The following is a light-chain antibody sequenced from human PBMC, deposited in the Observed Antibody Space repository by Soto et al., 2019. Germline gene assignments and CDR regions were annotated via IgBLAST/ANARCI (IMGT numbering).Light chain of an antibody. V-gene: IGKV1-5*01. CDR2: GAS. CDR1: QSISTW. J-gene: IGKJ3*01. CDR3: KHHTTYSFP. Sequence: DIQMTQSPSTLSASVGDRVTITCRASQSISTWLAWYQHKPGKAPKLLIYGASSLKSGVPSRFSGSGSGAESSPTTCGLQHDDVATNYGKHHTTYSFPSGPGT.